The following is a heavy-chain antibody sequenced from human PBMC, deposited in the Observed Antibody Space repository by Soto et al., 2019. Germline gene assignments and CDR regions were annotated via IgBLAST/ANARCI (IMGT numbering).Heavy chain of an antibody. CDR1: GYSFTSYW. V-gene: IGHV5-51*01. CDR2: IYPGDSDT. Sequence: GESLKISCKGSGYSFTSYWIGWVRQMPGKGLEWMGIIYPGDSDTRYSPSFQGQVTISADKSISTAYLPWSSLKASDTAMYYCARTLTYYYDSSSRGYGMDVWGQGTTVTVSS. J-gene: IGHJ6*02. D-gene: IGHD3-22*01. CDR3: ARTLTYYYDSSSRGYGMDV.